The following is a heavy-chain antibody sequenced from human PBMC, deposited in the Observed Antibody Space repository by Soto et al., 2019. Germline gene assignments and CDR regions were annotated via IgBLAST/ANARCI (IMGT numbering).Heavy chain of an antibody. J-gene: IGHJ4*02. CDR1: GGSISSGDYY. CDR3: ARSRVYCSGGSCYEPLLLTPNFDY. D-gene: IGHD2-15*01. Sequence: PSETLSLTCTVSGGSISSGDYYWSWLRQPPGMGLEGIRYIYHSASTYYNPSLKSRVTISVDTSKTQFSLKLSSVTAAGTAVYYCARSRVYCSGGSCYEPLLLTPNFDYWGQGTLVTVSS. V-gene: IGHV4-30-4*01. CDR2: IYHSAST.